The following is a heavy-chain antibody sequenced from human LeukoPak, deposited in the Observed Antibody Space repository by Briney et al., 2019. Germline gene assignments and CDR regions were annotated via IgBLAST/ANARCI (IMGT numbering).Heavy chain of an antibody. CDR2: IFWDDDK. J-gene: IGHJ1*01. CDR3: AHRPHYSGSGSYSFQH. Sequence: SGPTLVNPPQTLTLTCTFSGFSLSTSGVGVGWIRQPPGKALEWLAFIFWDDDKRYSPSPKSRLTITKDTSKNQVVLTMTNLDPVDTATYYCAHRPHYSGSGSYSFQHWGQGTLVTVSS. V-gene: IGHV2-5*02. D-gene: IGHD3-10*01. CDR1: GFSLSTSGVG.